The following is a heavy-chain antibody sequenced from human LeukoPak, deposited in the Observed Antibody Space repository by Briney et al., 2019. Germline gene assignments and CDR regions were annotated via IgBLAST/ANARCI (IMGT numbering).Heavy chain of an antibody. D-gene: IGHD5-12*01. CDR3: AREFSGYAFDI. J-gene: IGHJ3*02. CDR2: LYSGGGT. V-gene: IGHV3-53*05. Sequence: GGSLRLSCAASGFTVSSNYMSWVRQAPGKGLECVSILYSGGGTYYADSVKARFTISRDNSKNTLYLQMNSLRAEDMAVYYCAREFSGYAFDIWGQGTMVTVSS. CDR1: GFTVSSNY.